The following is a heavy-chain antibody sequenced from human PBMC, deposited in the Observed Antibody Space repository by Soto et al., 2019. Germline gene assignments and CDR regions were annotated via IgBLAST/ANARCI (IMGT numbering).Heavy chain of an antibody. D-gene: IGHD6-19*01. J-gene: IGHJ6*03. CDR2: INHSGST. Sequence: SETLSLTCAVYGGSFSGYYWSWIRQPPGKGLEWIGEINHSGSTNYNPSLKSRVTISVDTSKNQFSLKLSSVTAADTAVYYCASGAVADTHRVRYMDVWGKGTTVTVSS. CDR1: GGSFSGYY. CDR3: ASGAVADTHRVRYMDV. V-gene: IGHV4-34*01.